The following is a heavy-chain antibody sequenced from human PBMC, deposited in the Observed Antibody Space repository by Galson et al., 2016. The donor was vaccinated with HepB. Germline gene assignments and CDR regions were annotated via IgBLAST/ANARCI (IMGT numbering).Heavy chain of an antibody. Sequence: SLRLSCAASGFTFSSFGVSWVRQAPGKGLEWVSLISGSGGSTSYADSVKGRFIISRGNSNNTLYLQMNSLRAEDTAVYYCARDGLRWSPVEYFHQWGQGTLVTVSS. J-gene: IGHJ1*01. CDR2: ISGSGGST. CDR1: GFTFSSFG. D-gene: IGHD3/OR15-3a*01. CDR3: ARDGLRWSPVEYFHQ. V-gene: IGHV3-23*01.